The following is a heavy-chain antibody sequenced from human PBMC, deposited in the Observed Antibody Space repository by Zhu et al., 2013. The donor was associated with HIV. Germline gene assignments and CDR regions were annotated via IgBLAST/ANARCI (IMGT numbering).Heavy chain of an antibody. CDR3: ARDRRFLEWLYPDNWFDP. Sequence: QVQLVQSGAEVKKPGASVKVSCKTSGYTFNNYGISWVRQAPGQGLEWMGWISIYNGNIKYAQNLQGRVTMTTDTSTRTAYMELRSLRSDDTAVYYCARDRRFLEWLYPDNWFDPWGQGTLVTVSS. D-gene: IGHD3-3*01. V-gene: IGHV1-18*01. CDR1: GYTFNNYG. CDR2: ISIYNGNI. J-gene: IGHJ5*02.